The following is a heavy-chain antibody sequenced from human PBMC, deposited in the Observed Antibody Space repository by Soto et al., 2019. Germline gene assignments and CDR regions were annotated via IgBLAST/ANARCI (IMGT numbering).Heavy chain of an antibody. CDR1: GYTFTSYG. V-gene: IGHV1-18*01. Sequence: ASVKVSCKASGYTFTSYGISWVRQAPGQGLEWMGWISAYNGNTNYAQKLQGRVTMTTDTSTSTAYMELRSLRSDDTAVYYCAREEYSSARVGRRYFDYWGQGTLVTVSS. J-gene: IGHJ4*02. D-gene: IGHD6-19*01. CDR3: AREEYSSARVGRRYFDY. CDR2: ISAYNGNT.